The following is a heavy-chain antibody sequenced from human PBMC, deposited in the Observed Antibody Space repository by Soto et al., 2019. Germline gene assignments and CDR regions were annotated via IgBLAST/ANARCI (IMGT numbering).Heavy chain of an antibody. CDR2: IIPIFGTA. CDR1: GGTFSSYA. Sequence: QVQLVQSGAEVKKPGSSVKVSCKASGGTFSSYAISWVRQAPGQGLEWMGGIIPIFGTANYAQKFQGRVTITADKSTSTAYMELSSLRSEETAVYYCARAYGGYCSSTSCSTGYYYYGMDVWGQGTTVTVSS. D-gene: IGHD2-2*01. CDR3: ARAYGGYCSSTSCSTGYYYYGMDV. V-gene: IGHV1-69*06. J-gene: IGHJ6*02.